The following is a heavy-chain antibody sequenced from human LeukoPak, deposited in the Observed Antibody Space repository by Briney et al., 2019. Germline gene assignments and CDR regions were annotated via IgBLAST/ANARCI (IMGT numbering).Heavy chain of an antibody. CDR3: ARDRGNDFWSGYSCGY. Sequence: GGSLRLSCAASGFTFSSYAMHWVRQAPGKGLEWVAVISYDGSNKYYADSVKGRFTISRDNSKNTLYLQMNSLRAEDTAVYYCARDRGNDFWSGYSCGYWGQGTLVTVFS. D-gene: IGHD3-3*01. J-gene: IGHJ4*02. CDR1: GFTFSSYA. CDR2: ISYDGSNK. V-gene: IGHV3-30-3*01.